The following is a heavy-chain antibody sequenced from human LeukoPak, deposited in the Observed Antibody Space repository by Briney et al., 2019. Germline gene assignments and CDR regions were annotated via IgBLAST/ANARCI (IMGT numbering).Heavy chain of an antibody. CDR2: INHSGST. D-gene: IGHD3-10*01. J-gene: IGHJ4*02. V-gene: IGHV4-34*01. CDR3: ARESWVGGDLRDMR. CDR1: GGSSSGYY. Sequence: PSETLSLTCAVYGGSSSGYYWSWIRQPPGKGLEWIGEINHSGSTNYNPSLRSRVTISVDTPTYQFSLMLNSVTAADTAVYYCARESWVGGDLRDMRWGQGTLVTVSS.